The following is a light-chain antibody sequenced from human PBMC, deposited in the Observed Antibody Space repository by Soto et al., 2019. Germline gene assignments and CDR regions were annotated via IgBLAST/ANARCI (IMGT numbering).Light chain of an antibody. CDR3: QKYDSASSPT. Sequence: DIQMTQSPSSLSASVGYRVTVTCRASQGISSYLAWYQQKPGKVPKLLIFAASTLQPGVPSRFSGSGSGTDFTLTIGSLQPEDVATYYCQKYDSASSPTFGGGTKVEIK. J-gene: IGKJ4*01. CDR1: QGISSY. CDR2: AAS. V-gene: IGKV1-27*01.